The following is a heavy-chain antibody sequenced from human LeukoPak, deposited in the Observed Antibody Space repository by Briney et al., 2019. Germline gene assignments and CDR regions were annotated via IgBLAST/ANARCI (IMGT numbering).Heavy chain of an antibody. CDR1: AGSISNYY. V-gene: IGHV4-59*01. CDR3: ARGKGSGSYYNDWFDP. J-gene: IGHJ5*02. Sequence: SETLSLTCTVSAGSISNYYWSWIRQPPGKGLEWIGYIYYSGSTNSNPSLKSRVTISVDTPKNQFSLKLSSVTAADTAVYHCARGKGSGSYYNDWFDPWGQGTLVTVSS. D-gene: IGHD3-10*01. CDR2: IYYSGST.